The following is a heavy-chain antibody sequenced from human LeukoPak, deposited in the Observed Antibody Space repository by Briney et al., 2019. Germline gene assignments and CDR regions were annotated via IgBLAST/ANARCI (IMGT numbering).Heavy chain of an antibody. J-gene: IGHJ4*02. CDR3: ARHVAGKDY. CDR2: IYYSGST. D-gene: IGHD1-14*01. V-gene: IGHV4-59*08. Sequence: SETLFLTCTVSGASIRSYYWSWIRQPPGKGLEWIGYIYYSGSTSYNPSLKSRVTISVDTSKNQFSLSLSSVTAADTAVYYCARHVAGKDYWGQGTLVTVSS. CDR1: GASIRSYY.